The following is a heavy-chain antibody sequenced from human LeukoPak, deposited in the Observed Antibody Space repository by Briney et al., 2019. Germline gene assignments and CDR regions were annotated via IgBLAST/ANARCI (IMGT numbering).Heavy chain of an antibody. J-gene: IGHJ4*02. V-gene: IGHV4-4*02. Sequence: SETLSLTCAVSGGSISSNNWWSWVRQPPGKGLEWIGEIYHIGNTNCNPSLKSRVTISVDKSNNQFSLKLNPVTAADTAVYYCASHGAFYLAYWGQGTLVTVSS. CDR1: GGSISSNNW. CDR3: ASHGAFYLAY. CDR2: IYHIGNT. D-gene: IGHD2/OR15-2a*01.